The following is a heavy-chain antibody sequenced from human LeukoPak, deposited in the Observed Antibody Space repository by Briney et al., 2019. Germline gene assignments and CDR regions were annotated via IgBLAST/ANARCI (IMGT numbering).Heavy chain of an antibody. J-gene: IGHJ4*02. V-gene: IGHV3-21*04. Sequence: PGGSLRLSCAASGFTFSSYSMNWVRQAPGKGLEWVSSISSSSSYIYYADSVKGRFTISRDNAKNSLYLQMNSLRAEDTAVYYCTRVNQNQWLSLDYWGQGTLVTVSS. CDR3: TRVNQNQWLSLDY. D-gene: IGHD3-22*01. CDR1: GFTFSSYS. CDR2: ISSSSSYI.